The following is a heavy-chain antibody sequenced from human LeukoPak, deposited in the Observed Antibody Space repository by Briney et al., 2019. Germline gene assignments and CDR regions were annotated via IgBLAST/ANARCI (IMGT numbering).Heavy chain of an antibody. J-gene: IGHJ4*02. D-gene: IGHD3-22*01. V-gene: IGHV3-21*01. Sequence: GGSLRLSCAAPGFTFSSYSMNWVRQAPGKGLEWVSSIFSSSTYTYYADSLKGRFTISRDNAKNSLYLQMNSLRAEDTAVYYCTRYDSCDYWGQGTLVTVSS. CDR3: TRYDSCDY. CDR2: IFSSSTYT. CDR1: GFTFSSYS.